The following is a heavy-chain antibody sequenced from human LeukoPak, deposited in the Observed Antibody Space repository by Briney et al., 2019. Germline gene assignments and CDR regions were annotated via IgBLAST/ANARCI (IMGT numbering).Heavy chain of an antibody. D-gene: IGHD2-15*01. V-gene: IGHV4-34*01. Sequence: SETLSLTCAVYGGSFSSYYWNWLRQPPGKGLEWIAEINHSGATNYHPSLKSRVTISVDRSKNQFSLKLSSVTAADTAVYYCALFEVVVGSTQDFWGQGTLVTVSS. CDR3: ALFEVVVGSTQDF. J-gene: IGHJ4*02. CDR2: INHSGAT. CDR1: GGSFSSYY.